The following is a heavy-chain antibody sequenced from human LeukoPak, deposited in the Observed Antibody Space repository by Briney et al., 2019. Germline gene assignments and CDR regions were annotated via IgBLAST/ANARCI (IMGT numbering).Heavy chain of an antibody. D-gene: IGHD3-9*01. CDR3: ARDSRYFDWLSPQINYYYGMDV. CDR2: ISYDGSNT. CDR1: GFTFSSYA. J-gene: IGHJ6*02. Sequence: PGRSLRLSCAASGFTFSSYAMHWVRQAPGKGLEWVAVISYDGSNTYYADSVKGRFTISRDNSKNTLYLQMNSLRAEETAVYYCARDSRYFDWLSPQINYYYGMDVWGQGTTVTVPS. V-gene: IGHV3-30-3*01.